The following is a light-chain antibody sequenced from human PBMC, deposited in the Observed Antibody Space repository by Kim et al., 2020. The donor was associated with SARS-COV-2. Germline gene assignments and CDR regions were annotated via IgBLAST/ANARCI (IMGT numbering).Light chain of an antibody. CDR2: DAS. J-gene: IGKJ1*01. CDR1: HSISSY. V-gene: IGKV1-39*01. CDR3: QQSYSSPWT. Sequence: ASVGDRVTITCLASHSISSYLNWYQQKPGKVPNLLIYDASSLQSGVPSRFSGSGSGTDFTLSISSLQPEDFATYYCQQSYSSPWTFGQGTKVDIK.